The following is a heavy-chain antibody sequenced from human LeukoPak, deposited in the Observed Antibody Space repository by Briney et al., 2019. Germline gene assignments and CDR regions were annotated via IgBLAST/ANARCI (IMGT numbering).Heavy chain of an antibody. J-gene: IGHJ4*02. CDR2: IYYNGIT. D-gene: IGHD3-10*01. V-gene: IGHV4-59*08. CDR1: GGSISRDY. Sequence: SETLSLTCTVSGGSISRDYWTWIRQAPGKGLECIGHIYYNGITNYNPSLQSRVTISVDTPKNQFSLKLNSVTAADTAVFYCVRQRGSGTYSFDFWGQGTLVTVSS. CDR3: VRQRGSGTYSFDF.